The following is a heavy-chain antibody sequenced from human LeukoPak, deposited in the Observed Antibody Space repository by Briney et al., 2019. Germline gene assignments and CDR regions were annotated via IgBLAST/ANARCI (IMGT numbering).Heavy chain of an antibody. D-gene: IGHD3-22*01. V-gene: IGHV4-31*03. J-gene: IGHJ4*02. CDR3: ARGVPFLPDSSGYSYPDYFDY. CDR1: GGSISSGGYY. CDR2: IFYSGST. Sequence: SETLSLTCTVSGGSISSGGYYWSWIRHHPGTGLEWIGYIFYSGSTYYNPSLKSRITMSVDTSKNQFSLKLNSVTAADTAVYYCARGVPFLPDSSGYSYPDYFDYWGQGTLVTVSS.